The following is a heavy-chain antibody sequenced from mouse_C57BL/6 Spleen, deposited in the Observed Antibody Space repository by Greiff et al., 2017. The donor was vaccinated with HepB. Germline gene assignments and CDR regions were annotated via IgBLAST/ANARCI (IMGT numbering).Heavy chain of an antibody. CDR3: ARGDYDYERFAY. CDR2: IDPSDSYT. CDR1: GYTFTSYW. J-gene: IGHJ3*01. Sequence: VQLQQPGAELVRPGTSVKLSCKASGYTFTSYWMHWVKQRPGQGLEWIGVIDPSDSYTNYNQKFKGKATLTVDTSSSTAYMQLSSLTSEDSAVYYCARGDYDYERFAYWGQGTLVTVSA. V-gene: IGHV1-59*01. D-gene: IGHD2-4*01.